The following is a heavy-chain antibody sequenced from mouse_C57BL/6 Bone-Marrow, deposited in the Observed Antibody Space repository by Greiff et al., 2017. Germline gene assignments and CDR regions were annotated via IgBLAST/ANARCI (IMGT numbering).Heavy chain of an antibody. CDR1: GYTFTSYW. CDR3: ARGGNYGSSDHFDY. J-gene: IGHJ2*01. Sequence: VQLQQPGAELVRPGSSVKLSCKASGYTFTSYWMHWVKQRPIQGLEWIGNIDPSDSETHYNQKFKDKAPLTVAKSSRTAYMQLSSLTSEDSAVYYCARGGNYGSSDHFDYWGQGTTLTVSS. D-gene: IGHD1-1*01. V-gene: IGHV1-52*01. CDR2: IDPSDSET.